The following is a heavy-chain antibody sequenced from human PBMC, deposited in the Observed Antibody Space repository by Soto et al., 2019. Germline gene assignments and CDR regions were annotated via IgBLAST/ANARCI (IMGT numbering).Heavy chain of an antibody. V-gene: IGHV3-30-3*01. CDR3: ARDTVFSGWSDY. Sequence: PGGSLRLSCAASGFTFSSYAMHWVRQAPGKGLEWVAVISYDGSNKYYADSVKGRFTISRDNSKNTLYLQMNSLRAEDTAVYYCARDTVFSGWSDYWGQGTLVTVSS. J-gene: IGHJ4*02. CDR2: ISYDGSNK. D-gene: IGHD6-19*01. CDR1: GFTFSSYA.